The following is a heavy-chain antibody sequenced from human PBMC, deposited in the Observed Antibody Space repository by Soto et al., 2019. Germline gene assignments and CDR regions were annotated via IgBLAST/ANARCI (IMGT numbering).Heavy chain of an antibody. V-gene: IGHV4-39*01. D-gene: IGHD5-18*01. CDR2: IYYSGST. CDR3: ARHMSSGMATAMDPFDY. CDR1: GGSISSSSYY. J-gene: IGHJ4*02. Sequence: PSETLSLTCTVSGGSISSSSYYWGWIRQPPGKGLEWIGSIYYSGSTYYNPSLKSRVTISVDTSKNQFSLKLSSVTAADTAVYYCARHMSSGMATAMDPFDYWGQGTLVTVSS.